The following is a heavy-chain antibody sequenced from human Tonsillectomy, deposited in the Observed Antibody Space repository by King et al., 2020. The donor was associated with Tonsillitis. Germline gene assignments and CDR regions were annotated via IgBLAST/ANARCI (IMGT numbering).Heavy chain of an antibody. D-gene: IGHD3-10*01. CDR3: ARVSMVRGVIITQNYYYYYMDV. CDR2: IDWDDDK. Sequence: VTLKESGPALVKPTQTLTLTCTFSGFSLSTSGMCVSWIRQPPGKALEWLARIDWDDDKYDSTSLVTRLTISKDTSKNQVVLTMTNMDPVDTATYYCARVSMVRGVIITQNYYYYYMDVWGKGTTVTVSS. CDR1: GFSLSTSGMC. V-gene: IGHV2-70*11. J-gene: IGHJ6*03.